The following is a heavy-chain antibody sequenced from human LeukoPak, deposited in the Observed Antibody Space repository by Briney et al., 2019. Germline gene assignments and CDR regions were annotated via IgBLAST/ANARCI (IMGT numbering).Heavy chain of an antibody. CDR2: INHDGSVK. Sequence: GGSLRLSCVASGFTFSSSWMAWVRQAPGKGLQWVANINHDGSVKNYVGSVKGRFAISRDNAQNSFYLQMNSLETDDTAVYYCAFWGHIVPVAPSPFDSWGQGTLVTVSS. V-gene: IGHV3-7*01. D-gene: IGHD2-21*01. J-gene: IGHJ4*02. CDR1: GFTFSSSW. CDR3: AFWGHIVPVAPSPFDS.